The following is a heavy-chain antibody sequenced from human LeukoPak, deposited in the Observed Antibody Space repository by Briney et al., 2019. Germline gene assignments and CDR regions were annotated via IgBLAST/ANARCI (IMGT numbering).Heavy chain of an antibody. CDR2: INPNIGGT. CDR1: GYTFTGYY. D-gene: IGHD2-15*01. Sequence: GASVKVSCKASGYTFTGYYMHWVRLAPGQGLEWIGWINPNIGGTNYAQKFQGRVTMTRDTSISTAYMELSRLRSDDTAVYYCARETYCSGGSCYSCDYWGQGTLVTVSS. J-gene: IGHJ4*02. CDR3: ARETYCSGGSCYSCDY. V-gene: IGHV1-2*02.